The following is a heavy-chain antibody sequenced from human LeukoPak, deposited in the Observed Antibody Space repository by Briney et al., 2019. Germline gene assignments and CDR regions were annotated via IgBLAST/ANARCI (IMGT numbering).Heavy chain of an antibody. V-gene: IGHV4-59*11. Sequence: PSETLSLTCTVSGGSISSHYWSWIRQPPGKGLEWIGYIYYSGSTNYNPSLKSRVTISVDTSKNQFSLKLSSVTAADTAVYYCARDRPMVRERTRAFDIWGQGTMVTVSS. J-gene: IGHJ3*02. CDR2: IYYSGST. D-gene: IGHD3-10*01. CDR3: ARDRPMVRERTRAFDI. CDR1: GGSISSHY.